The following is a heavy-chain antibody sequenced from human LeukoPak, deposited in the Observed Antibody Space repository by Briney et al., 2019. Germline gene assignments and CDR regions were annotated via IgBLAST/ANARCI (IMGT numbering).Heavy chain of an antibody. CDR1: GFTFSSYA. J-gene: IGHJ4*02. V-gene: IGHV3-64*01. CDR3: ARGGGPLDY. CDR2: ISSNGGST. Sequence: GGCLRLSCAASGFTFSSYAMHWVRQAPGKGLEYVSAISSNGGSTYYANSVKGRFTISRDNSKNTLYLQMGSLRAEDMAVYYCARGGGPLDYWGQATLVTVSS. D-gene: IGHD4-23*01.